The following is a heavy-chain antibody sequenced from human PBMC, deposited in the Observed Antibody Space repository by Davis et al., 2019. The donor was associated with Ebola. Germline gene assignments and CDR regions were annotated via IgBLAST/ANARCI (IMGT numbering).Heavy chain of an antibody. CDR1: GSSIRSYS. V-gene: IGHV4-59*01. CDR2: LHYSGSA. Sequence: PSETLSLTCTVSGSSIRSYSWSWMRQSPGKGLEWIGYLHYSGSATYNPSFKSRVTISPDASKNQFSLTLTSVTAADTAVYYCARDMGVGTVTGVDYWGQGILVTVAS. D-gene: IGHD4-11*01. J-gene: IGHJ4*02. CDR3: ARDMGVGTVTGVDY.